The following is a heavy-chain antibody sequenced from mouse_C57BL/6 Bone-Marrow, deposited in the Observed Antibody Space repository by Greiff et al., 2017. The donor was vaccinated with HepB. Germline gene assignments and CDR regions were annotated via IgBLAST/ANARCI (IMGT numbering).Heavy chain of an antibody. CDR2: INPNNGGT. Sequence: EVQLQESGPELVKPGASVKMSCKASGYTFTDYNMHWVKQSHGKSLEWIGYINPNNGGTSYNQKFKGKATLTVNKSSSTAYMELRSRTSEDSAVYYCARRMVTTVVVDYWGQGTTLTVSS. CDR3: ARRMVTTVVVDY. D-gene: IGHD1-1*01. CDR1: GYTFTDYN. J-gene: IGHJ2*01. V-gene: IGHV1-22*01.